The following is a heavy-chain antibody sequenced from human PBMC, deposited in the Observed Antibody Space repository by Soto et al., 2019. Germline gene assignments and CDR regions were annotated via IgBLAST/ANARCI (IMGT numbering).Heavy chain of an antibody. Sequence: GGSLRLSCAAPGFTFSIYWMHWVRPAPGKGLVWVSRINGDGSSTSYADSVKGRFTISRDNAKNTLYLQMSRLRAEDTGVYYCASIPPSAVGATSEVDYWGQGILVTVSS. CDR1: GFTFSIYW. V-gene: IGHV3-74*01. CDR3: ASIPPSAVGATSEVDY. CDR2: INGDGSST. D-gene: IGHD1-26*01. J-gene: IGHJ4*02.